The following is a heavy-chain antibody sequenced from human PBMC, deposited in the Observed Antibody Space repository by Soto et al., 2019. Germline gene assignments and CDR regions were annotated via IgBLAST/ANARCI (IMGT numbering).Heavy chain of an antibody. D-gene: IGHD5-12*01. J-gene: IGHJ4*02. CDR1: GFTFSGYS. Sequence: GGSLRLSCAASGFTFSGYSMNWVRQAPGKGLEWLSYIDTSSDTKYYAVSVKGRFIISRDNAKKSVYLQMNSLRDEDTAVYYCARGGVATIFGDSWGQGTLVTVSS. CDR2: IDTSSDTK. CDR3: ARGGVATIFGDS. V-gene: IGHV3-48*02.